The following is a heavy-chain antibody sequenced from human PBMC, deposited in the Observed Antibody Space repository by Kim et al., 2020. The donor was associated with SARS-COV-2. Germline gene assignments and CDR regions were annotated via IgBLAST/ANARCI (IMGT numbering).Heavy chain of an antibody. CDR3: ARGRGGVLLWFGNNWFDP. CDR1: GYTFTSYD. Sequence: ASVKVSCKASGYTFTSYDMNWVRQATGQGLEWMGWMNPNSGDTSYAQKFQGRVTMTRNTSISTAYMELSSLRSEDTAVYYCARGRGGVLLWFGNNWFDPWGQGTLVTVSS. CDR2: MNPNSGDT. J-gene: IGHJ5*02. D-gene: IGHD3-10*01. V-gene: IGHV1-8*01.